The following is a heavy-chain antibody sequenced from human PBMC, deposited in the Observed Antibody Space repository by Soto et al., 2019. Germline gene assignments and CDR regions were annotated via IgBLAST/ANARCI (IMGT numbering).Heavy chain of an antibody. Sequence: QVQLVESGGGVIQPGTSLSLSCGSSGFTFRSFGMYWVRQAPGKGLEWVAVVSYDGNHKYYADSVKGRFTVSRDNAKNMLYLQMNSLRGEDTAVYYCAKDVGPHLVLNYGMDVWGQGTTVTVSS. CDR3: AKDVGPHLVLNYGMDV. J-gene: IGHJ6*02. CDR1: GFTFRSFG. D-gene: IGHD3-10*01. CDR2: VSYDGNHK. V-gene: IGHV3-30*18.